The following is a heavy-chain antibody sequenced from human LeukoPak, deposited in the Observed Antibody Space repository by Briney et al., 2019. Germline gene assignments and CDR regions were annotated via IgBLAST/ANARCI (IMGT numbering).Heavy chain of an antibody. V-gene: IGHV3-64D*06. Sequence: GGSLRLSCSASGFTFSRYAMHWVRRAPGKGLEYVSAISSNGGSTYYADSVKGRFTISRDNSKNTLYLQMSSLRAEDTAVYYCVKDGSGSYYTYYFDYWGQGTLVTVSS. CDR3: VKDGSGSYYTYYFDY. CDR2: ISSNGGST. CDR1: GFTFSRYA. J-gene: IGHJ4*02. D-gene: IGHD3-10*01.